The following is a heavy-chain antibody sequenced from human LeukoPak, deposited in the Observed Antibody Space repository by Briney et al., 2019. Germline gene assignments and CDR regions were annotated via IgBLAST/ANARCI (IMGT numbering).Heavy chain of an antibody. CDR1: GVSFSGYY. J-gene: IGHJ4*02. CDR3: ASLGTYCSGGSCYSFDY. D-gene: IGHD2-15*01. V-gene: IGHV4-34*01. CDR2: INHSGST. Sequence: PSETPSLTCAVYGVSFSGYYWSWIRQPPGKGLEWIGEINHSGSTNYNPSLKSRVTISVDTSKNQLSLKLSSVTAADTAVYYCASLGTYCSGGSCYSFDYWGQGTLVTVSS.